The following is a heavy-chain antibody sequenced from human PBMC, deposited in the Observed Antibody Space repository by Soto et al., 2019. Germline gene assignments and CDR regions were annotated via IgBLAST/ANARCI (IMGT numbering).Heavy chain of an antibody. Sequence: QVQLVESGGGVVQPGRSLRLSCAASGFTFSSYAMHWVRQAPGKGLEWVAVISYDGSNKYYADSVKGRFTISRDNSKNTLYLQMNSLRAEDTAVYYCARDWSEVDYGETLDYWGQGTLVTVSS. J-gene: IGHJ4*02. D-gene: IGHD4-17*01. CDR2: ISYDGSNK. V-gene: IGHV3-30-3*01. CDR1: GFTFSSYA. CDR3: ARDWSEVDYGETLDY.